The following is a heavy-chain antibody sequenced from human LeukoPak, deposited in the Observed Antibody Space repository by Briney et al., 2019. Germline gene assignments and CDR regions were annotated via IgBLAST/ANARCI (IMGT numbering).Heavy chain of an antibody. CDR1: GGSISSGGYY. CDR3: ARAIRRVIHHFDY. Sequence: SETLSLTCTVSGGSISSGGYYWSWIRQHPGKGLEWIGYIYYSGSTYYNPSLKSRVTISVDTSKNQFSLKLSSVTAADTAVYYCARAIRRVIHHFDYWGQGTLVTVSS. V-gene: IGHV4-31*03. D-gene: IGHD3-10*01. CDR2: IYYSGST. J-gene: IGHJ4*02.